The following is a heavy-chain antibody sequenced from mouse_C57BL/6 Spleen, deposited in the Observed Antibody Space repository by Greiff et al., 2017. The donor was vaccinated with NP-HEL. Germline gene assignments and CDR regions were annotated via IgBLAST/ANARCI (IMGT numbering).Heavy chain of an antibody. J-gene: IGHJ1*03. CDR1: GFTFSSYG. D-gene: IGHD2-5*01. CDR3: ARQNYSNPYWYFDV. Sequence: EVQRVESGGDLVKPGGSLKLSCAASGFTFSSYGMSWVRQTPDKRLEWVATISSGGSYTYYPDSVKGRFTISRDNAKNTLYLQMSSLKSEDTAMYYCARQNYSNPYWYFDVWGTGTTVTVSS. CDR2: ISSGGSYT. V-gene: IGHV5-6*01.